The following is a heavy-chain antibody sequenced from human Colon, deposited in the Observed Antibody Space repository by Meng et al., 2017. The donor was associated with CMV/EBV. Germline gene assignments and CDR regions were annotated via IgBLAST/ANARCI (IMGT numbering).Heavy chain of an antibody. Sequence: SETLSLTCTVSGDPINNYYWSWIRQPPGKGLEWIGYIYYSGNTNYNPSLKSRVTISLDTSKNQFSLKLRSVTAADTAVYYCARDSRTHGPYYSHGVDVWGRGTTVTVSS. CDR2: IYYSGNT. V-gene: IGHV4-59*01. CDR1: GDPINNYY. J-gene: IGHJ6*02. CDR3: ARDSRTHGPYYSHGVDV. D-gene: IGHD2-2*01.